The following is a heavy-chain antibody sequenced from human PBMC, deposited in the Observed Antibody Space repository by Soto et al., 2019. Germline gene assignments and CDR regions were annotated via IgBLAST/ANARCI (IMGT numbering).Heavy chain of an antibody. CDR1: RYSFTDYW. V-gene: IGHV5-51*01. CDR2: IKPGDSDT. D-gene: IGHD5-12*01. Sequence: HGESLKISCKGSRYSFTDYWIHWVRRLPGKGLEWMGTIKPGDSDTRYSPSFQGQVTISADKSISTAYLQWSSLKASDTAMYYCARQVATIYYYYGMDVWGQGTTVTVS. CDR3: ARQVATIYYYYGMDV. J-gene: IGHJ6*02.